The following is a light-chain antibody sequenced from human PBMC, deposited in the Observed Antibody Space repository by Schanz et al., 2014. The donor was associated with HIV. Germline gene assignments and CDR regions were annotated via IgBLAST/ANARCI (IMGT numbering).Light chain of an antibody. CDR3: QQCDTYPCT. CDR1: QSISTY. Sequence: DIQMTQSLTSLSASVGDRITITCRASQSISTYVNWYQQKPGKAPKLLNEQASALETGVPSRVSGRGSGTEFTLTISGLQPDDFATYYGQQCDTYPCTFGQGTKLDI. CDR2: QAS. V-gene: IGKV1-5*03. J-gene: IGKJ2*02.